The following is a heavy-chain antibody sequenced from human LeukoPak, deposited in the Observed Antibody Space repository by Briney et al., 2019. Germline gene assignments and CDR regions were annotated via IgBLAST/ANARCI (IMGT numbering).Heavy chain of an antibody. Sequence: GGSLKLSCAASGFTFSAYSMNWVRQAPGKGLDWVSYISSRSFTIYYADSVKGRFTISRDNAKNSLYLEMNSLRDEDTAVYYCARSVIAVAGYDAFDIWGQGTVVTVSS. CDR3: ARSVIAVAGYDAFDI. CDR2: ISSRSFTI. D-gene: IGHD6-19*01. V-gene: IGHV3-48*02. J-gene: IGHJ3*02. CDR1: GFTFSAYS.